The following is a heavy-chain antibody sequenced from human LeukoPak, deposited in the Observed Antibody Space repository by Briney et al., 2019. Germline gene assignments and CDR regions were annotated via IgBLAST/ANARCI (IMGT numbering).Heavy chain of an antibody. D-gene: IGHD5-18*01. CDR2: IIPIFGTA. Sequence: TVKVSCKASGGTFSSYAISWVRQAPAQGLEWMGGIIPIFGTANYAQKFQDRVTITTDESTSTAYMELSSLRSEDTAVYYCAGVGLDTAMVTGYWFDPWGQGTLVTVSS. CDR3: AGVGLDTAMVTGYWFDP. V-gene: IGHV1-69*05. CDR1: GGTFSSYA. J-gene: IGHJ5*02.